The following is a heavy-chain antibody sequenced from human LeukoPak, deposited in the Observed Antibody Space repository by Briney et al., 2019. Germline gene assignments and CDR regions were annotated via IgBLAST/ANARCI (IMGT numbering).Heavy chain of an antibody. Sequence: ASVKVSCKASGYTFTSYAMHWVRQAPGQRLEWMGWINAGNGNTRYSQKLQDRVTITRDTSANTVYMELSSLRSGDTAVYYCARDDWNYKFTIHSYYYGMDVWGQGTTVTVSS. J-gene: IGHJ6*02. D-gene: IGHD1-7*01. V-gene: IGHV1-3*01. CDR3: ARDDWNYKFTIHSYYYGMDV. CDR2: INAGNGNT. CDR1: GYTFTSYA.